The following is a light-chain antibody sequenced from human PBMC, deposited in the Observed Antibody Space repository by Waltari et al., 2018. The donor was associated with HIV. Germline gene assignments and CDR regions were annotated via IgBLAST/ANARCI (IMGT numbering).Light chain of an antibody. CDR3: SSYTTSNTLTYV. CDR1: SSDIGGYNY. J-gene: IGLJ1*01. V-gene: IGLV2-14*01. Sequence: QSALTQPASVSESPGQSITISCPGTSSDIGGYNYVSWYQQHPDKAPKLMIYEVRNRPSGVSNRFSGSKSGNTASLTISGLQAEDEADYYCSSYTTSNTLTYVFGTGTKVTVL. CDR2: EVR.